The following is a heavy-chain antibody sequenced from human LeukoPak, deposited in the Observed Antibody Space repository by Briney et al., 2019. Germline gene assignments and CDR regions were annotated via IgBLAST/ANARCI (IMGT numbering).Heavy chain of an antibody. CDR2: IYSGGST. CDR1: GFTVSSNY. V-gene: IGHV3-66*01. CDR3: ARAPGPYDGNSMKDAFDI. J-gene: IGHJ3*02. D-gene: IGHD4-23*01. Sequence: GGSLRLSCAASGFTVSSNYMSWVRQAPGKGLEWVSVIYSGGSTYYADSVKGRFTISRDNSKNTLYLQMNSLRAEDTAVYYCARAPGPYDGNSMKDAFDIWGQGTMVTVSS.